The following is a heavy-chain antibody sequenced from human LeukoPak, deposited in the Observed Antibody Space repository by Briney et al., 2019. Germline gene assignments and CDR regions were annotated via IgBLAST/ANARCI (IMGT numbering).Heavy chain of an antibody. J-gene: IGHJ4*02. CDR1: GFTFSSYG. CDR2: IRYDGSNK. V-gene: IGHV3-30*02. CDR3: ARGPWVRFLEWLPSYYFDY. D-gene: IGHD3-3*01. Sequence: GGSLRLSCAASGFTFSSYGMHWVRQAPGKGLEWVAFIRYDGSNKYYADSVKGRFTISRDNSKNTLYLQMNSLRAEDTAVYYCARGPWVRFLEWLPSYYFDYRGQGTLVTVSS.